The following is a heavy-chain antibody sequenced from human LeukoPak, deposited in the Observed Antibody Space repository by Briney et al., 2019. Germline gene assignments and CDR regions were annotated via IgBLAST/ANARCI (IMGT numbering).Heavy chain of an antibody. CDR1: GLTFSSHW. D-gene: IGHD5-18*01. CDR3: ARGGLGYSYGNHFDY. CDR2: ITNDGSST. J-gene: IGHJ4*02. V-gene: IGHV3-74*01. Sequence: GGSLRLSCAASGLTFSSHWMHWVRQAPGKGLVWVSRITNDGSSTTYADSVKGRFTISRDNAKNTLYLQMNSLRAEDTAVYYCARGGLGYSYGNHFDYWGQGTLVTVSS.